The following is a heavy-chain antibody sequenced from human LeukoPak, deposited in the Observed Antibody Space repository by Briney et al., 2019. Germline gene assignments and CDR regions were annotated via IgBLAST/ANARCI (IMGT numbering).Heavy chain of an antibody. V-gene: IGHV4-34*01. J-gene: IGHJ6*03. Sequence: SETLSLTCAVYGGSFSGYYWSWIRQPPGKGLEWIGEINHSGSTNYNPSLKSRVTITVDTSKNQFSLKLSSVTAADTAVYYCAGVTTAVRTWYYYYYMDGWGKGTTVTVSS. CDR3: AGVTTAVRTWYYYYYMDG. CDR1: GGSFSGYY. CDR2: INHSGST. D-gene: IGHD4-23*01.